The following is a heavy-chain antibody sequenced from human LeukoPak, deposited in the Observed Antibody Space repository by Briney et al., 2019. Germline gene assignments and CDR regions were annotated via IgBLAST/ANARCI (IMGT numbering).Heavy chain of an antibody. V-gene: IGHV1-24*01. J-gene: IGHJ4*02. CDR3: ATVLNAMIVVEGPYYFDY. D-gene: IGHD3-22*01. CDR1: GYTLTELS. Sequence: ASVKVSCKVSGYTLTELSMHWVRQAPGQGLEWMGGFDPEDGETIYAQKFQGRVTMTEDTSTDTAYMELSSLRSEDTAVYYCATVLNAMIVVEGPYYFDYWGQGTLVTVSS. CDR2: FDPEDGET.